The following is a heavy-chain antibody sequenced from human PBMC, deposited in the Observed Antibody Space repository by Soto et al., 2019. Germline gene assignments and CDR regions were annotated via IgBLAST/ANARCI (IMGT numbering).Heavy chain of an antibody. J-gene: IGHJ4*02. D-gene: IGHD6-6*01. CDR2: IYYSGST. V-gene: IGHV4-59*02. Sequence: SETLSLTCTVSGGSVSSYYWSWIRQPPGKGLEWIGCIYYSGSTNYNPSLKSRVTISVDTSKNQFSLKLSSVTAADTAVYYCARSYSTSEFDYWGQGTLVTVSS. CDR1: GGSVSSYY. CDR3: ARSYSTSEFDY.